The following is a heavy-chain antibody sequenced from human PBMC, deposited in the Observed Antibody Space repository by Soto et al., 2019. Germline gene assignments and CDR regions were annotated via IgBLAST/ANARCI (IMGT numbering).Heavy chain of an antibody. Sequence: PGESLKISCKGSGYSFTSYWIGWVRQMPGKGLEWMGIIYPGDSDTRYSPSFQGQVTISADKSISTAYLQWSSLKASDTAMYYCARQISNCSGGSCYLNYYYYGMDVWGQGTTVTVSS. V-gene: IGHV5-51*01. J-gene: IGHJ6*02. D-gene: IGHD2-15*01. CDR1: GYSFTSYW. CDR3: ARQISNCSGGSCYLNYYYYGMDV. CDR2: IYPGDSDT.